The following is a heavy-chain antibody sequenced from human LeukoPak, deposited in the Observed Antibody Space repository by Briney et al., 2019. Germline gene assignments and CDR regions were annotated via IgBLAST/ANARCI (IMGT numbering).Heavy chain of an antibody. CDR3: ARDLVTVTKGFDI. CDR2: ISYIWTT. D-gene: IGHD4-17*01. V-gene: IGHV4-59*11. Sequence: SETLSLTCAVSDDSFSSHYWTWIRQPPGKGLEWLGYISYIWTTNYNPSLKSRVTISIDTSKNQFSLKLSSVTAADTAVYYCARDLVTVTKGFDIWGQGTMVSVSS. J-gene: IGHJ3*02. CDR1: DDSFSSHY.